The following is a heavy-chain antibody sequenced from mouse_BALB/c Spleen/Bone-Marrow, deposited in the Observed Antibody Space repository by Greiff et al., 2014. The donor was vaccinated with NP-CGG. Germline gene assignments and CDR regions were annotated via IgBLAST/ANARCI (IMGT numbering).Heavy chain of an antibody. CDR2: INPSNGRT. J-gene: IGHJ2*01. CDR3: ARRYYGSSYLLDY. Sequence: VQLQQSGAELVKPGASVKLSCKASGYTFTSYWMHWVKQRPGQGLDWIGEINPSNGRTSYNEKFRSKATLTVDKSSSTAYMQLSSLTSEDSAVCYCARRYYGSSYLLDYWGQGTTLTVSS. V-gene: IGHV1S81*02. D-gene: IGHD1-1*01. CDR1: GYTFTSYW.